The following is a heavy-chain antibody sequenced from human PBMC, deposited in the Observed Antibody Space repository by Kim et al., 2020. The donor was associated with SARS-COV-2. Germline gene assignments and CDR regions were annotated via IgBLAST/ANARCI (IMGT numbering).Heavy chain of an antibody. CDR3: ARVLGAATIDY. Sequence: YYADSVKDRFTISRDNSKNTLYLQKNSLRAEDTAVYYCARVLGAATIDYWGQGTLVTVSS. J-gene: IGHJ4*02. V-gene: IGHV3-30*01. D-gene: IGHD3-16*01.